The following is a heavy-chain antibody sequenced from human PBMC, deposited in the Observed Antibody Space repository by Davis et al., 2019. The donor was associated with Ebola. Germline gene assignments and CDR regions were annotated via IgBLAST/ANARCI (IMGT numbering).Heavy chain of an antibody. CDR2: IYYSGST. V-gene: IGHV4-31*03. CDR3: ARDLRYDSSGYDYYFYLDV. J-gene: IGHJ6*03. CDR1: GGSISRGGSY. D-gene: IGHD3-22*01. Sequence: PSETLSLTCTASGGSISRGGSYWTWIRQHPGKGLEWIGYIYYSGSTYYKPSLKSRVTISVDTSKNQFSLNLYSVTVADTAVYYCARDLRYDSSGYDYYFYLDVWGKGTTVTVSS.